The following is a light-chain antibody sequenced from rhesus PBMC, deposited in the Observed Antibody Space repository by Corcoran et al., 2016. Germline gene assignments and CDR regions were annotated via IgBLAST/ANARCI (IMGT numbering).Light chain of an antibody. Sequence: DIVMTQSPLSLPITPGQPASISCRSSQSLVHSDGNTYLSWYQQKPGQPPRLLIYKVSDRYSGVPDRFSGSGAGTHFTLKISRVEPEDVGVYYCGKGTEVPLTFGGGTKVEIK. J-gene: IGKJ4*01. CDR1: QSLVHSDGNTY. CDR3: GKGTEVPLT. V-gene: IGKV2-62*02. CDR2: KVS.